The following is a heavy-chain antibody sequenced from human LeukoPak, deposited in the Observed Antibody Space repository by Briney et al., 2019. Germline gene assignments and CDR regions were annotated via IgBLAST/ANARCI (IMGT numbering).Heavy chain of an antibody. CDR3: ARSRNYYDSSGFLTLDAFDI. D-gene: IGHD3-22*01. CDR1: GYTFTSYD. V-gene: IGHV1-8*01. J-gene: IGHJ3*02. CDR2: MNPNNGNT. Sequence: ASVKVSCKASGYTFTSYDINWVRQATGQGLEWMGWMNPNNGNTGYAQKLQGRVTMTRNTSISTAYMELSSLRSEDTAVYYCARSRNYYDSSGFLTLDAFDIWGQGTMVTVSS.